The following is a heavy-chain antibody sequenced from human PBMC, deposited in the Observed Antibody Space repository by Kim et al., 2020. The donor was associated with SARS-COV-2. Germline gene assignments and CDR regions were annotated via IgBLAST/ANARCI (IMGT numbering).Heavy chain of an antibody. CDR2: WYN. J-gene: IGHJ4*02. V-gene: IGHV6-1*01. Sequence: WYNDYAASVRSRLTINPDTSKNQFSLQLNSVTPEDTAVYYCARGVGEFPNWGQGTLVTVSS. CDR3: ARGVGEFPN. D-gene: IGHD3-10*01.